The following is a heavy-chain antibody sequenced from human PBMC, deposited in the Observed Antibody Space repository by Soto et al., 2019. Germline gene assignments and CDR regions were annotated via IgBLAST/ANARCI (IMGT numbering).Heavy chain of an antibody. CDR3: ARVDLMLVAIITTLMDH. V-gene: IGHV3-23*01. CDR2: INGGNGGT. CDR1: GFTFVKHA. D-gene: IGHD2-8*02. J-gene: IGHJ4*02. Sequence: EVQLLESGGGLAQPGGSLRLSCAASGFTFVKHAMTWVRQAPGKGLEWVATINGGNGGTYYADSVKGRFTISRDNSHNALYLHMVSLISDEPAIYYCARVDLMLVAIITTLMDHWCQGDLGTVSS.